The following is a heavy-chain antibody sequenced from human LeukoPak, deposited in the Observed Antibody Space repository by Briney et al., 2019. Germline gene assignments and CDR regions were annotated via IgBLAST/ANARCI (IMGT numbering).Heavy chain of an antibody. Sequence: SETLSLTCTVSGGSISSSSYYWGWIRQPPGKGLEWIGSIYYSGSTYYNPSLKSRVTISVDTSKNQFSLKLSSVTAAGTAVYYCARAAGMVRGVVPYNGLDPWGQGTLVTVSS. CDR1: GGSISSSSYY. D-gene: IGHD3-10*01. J-gene: IGHJ5*02. CDR3: ARAAGMVRGVVPYNGLDP. V-gene: IGHV4-39*07. CDR2: IYYSGST.